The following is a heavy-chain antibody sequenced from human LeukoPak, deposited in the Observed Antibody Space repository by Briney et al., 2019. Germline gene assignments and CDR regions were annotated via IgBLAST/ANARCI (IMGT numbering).Heavy chain of an antibody. D-gene: IGHD3-3*01. V-gene: IGHV1-46*01. Sequence: ASVKVSCKASGYTFTNYYMHWVRQAPGQGLEWMGIINPSGGSTSYAQKFQGRVTMNTDTSTSTAYMELRSLRSDDTAVYYCAREVLGTYYDFWSGYYTYNWFDPWGQGTLVTVSS. J-gene: IGHJ5*02. CDR1: GYTFTNYY. CDR2: INPSGGST. CDR3: AREVLGTYYDFWSGYYTYNWFDP.